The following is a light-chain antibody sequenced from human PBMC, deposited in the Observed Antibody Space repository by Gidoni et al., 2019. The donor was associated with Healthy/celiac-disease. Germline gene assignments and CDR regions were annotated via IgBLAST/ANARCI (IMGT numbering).Light chain of an antibody. V-gene: IGKV1-39*01. CDR2: AAS. J-gene: IGKJ1*01. Sequence: DIQMTQSPSSLSASVGDRVTITCRASQSISSYLNWYQQKPGKAPNLLIYAASSLQSGVPSRFRGGGSGTDFTLTISSLQPEDFATYYCQQSYSTLWTFGQGTKVEIK. CDR1: QSISSY. CDR3: QQSYSTLWT.